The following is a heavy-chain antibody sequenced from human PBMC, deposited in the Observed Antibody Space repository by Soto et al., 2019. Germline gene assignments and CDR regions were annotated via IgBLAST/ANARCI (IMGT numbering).Heavy chain of an antibody. D-gene: IGHD3-22*01. CDR2: IHYSGST. CDR3: AAHDSGGYYAEY. J-gene: IGHJ4*02. Sequence: QLQLQESGPGLVKPSETLSLTCTVSGDPVTISDYYWGWIRQPPGKGLEWIGSIHYSGSTYYNPPLKSRVTISGDTSKKQFSLKLTSVTAADAAVYYCAAHDSGGYYAEYWGQGTLVTVSA. V-gene: IGHV4-39*01. CDR1: GDPVTISDYY.